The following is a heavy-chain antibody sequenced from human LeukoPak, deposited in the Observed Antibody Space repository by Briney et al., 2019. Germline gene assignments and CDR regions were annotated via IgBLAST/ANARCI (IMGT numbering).Heavy chain of an antibody. J-gene: IGHJ4*02. D-gene: IGHD6-13*01. Sequence: PGGSLRLSCAASGFTFSSFAMNWVRQAPGKGLEWVTTMSGDATSTYYADSVKGRFTISRDNSKTTLFLQMNSLRAEDTAVYYCAKRTSGSSWYSSDSWGQGTLVTVSS. V-gene: IGHV3-23*01. CDR3: AKRTSGSSWYSSDS. CDR2: MSGDATST. CDR1: GFTFSSFA.